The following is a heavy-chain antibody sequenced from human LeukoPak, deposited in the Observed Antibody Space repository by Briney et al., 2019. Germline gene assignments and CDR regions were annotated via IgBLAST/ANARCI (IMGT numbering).Heavy chain of an antibody. V-gene: IGHV1-8*01. CDR2: TNPNSGNT. J-gene: IGHJ4*02. Sequence: GASVKVSCKASGYTFTSYDINWVRQATGQGLEWMGWTNPNSGNTGYAQKFQGRVTMTRNTSISTAYMELSSLRSEDTAVYYCARGWWLRHRSFRRVYYFDYWGQGTLVTVSS. CDR1: GYTFTSYD. D-gene: IGHD5-12*01. CDR3: ARGWWLRHRSFRRVYYFDY.